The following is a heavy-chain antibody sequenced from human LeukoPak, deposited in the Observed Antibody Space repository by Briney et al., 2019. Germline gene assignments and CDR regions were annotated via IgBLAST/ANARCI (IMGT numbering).Heavy chain of an antibody. V-gene: IGHV1-69*04. CDR3: ARPGQYCGGDCYHDAFDI. CDR1: GGTFSSYA. CDR2: IIPILGIA. Sequence: ASVKVSCKASGGTFSSYAISWVRQAPGQGLEWMGRIIPILGIANYAQKFQGRVTITADKSTSTAYMELSSLRSEDTAVYYCARPGQYCGGDCYHDAFDIWGQGTMVTVSS. J-gene: IGHJ3*02. D-gene: IGHD2-21*02.